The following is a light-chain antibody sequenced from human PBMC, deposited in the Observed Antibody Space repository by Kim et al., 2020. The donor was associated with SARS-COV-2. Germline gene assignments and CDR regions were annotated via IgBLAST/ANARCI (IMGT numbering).Light chain of an antibody. J-gene: IGKJ2*01. CDR2: GAS. CDR1: HIVRTT. Sequence: VSPGDVVTLSCRASHIVRTTLVWYPQKPGRPPRLHIYGASSGATGVPARFSGSGSGTEFALTITSPQPEDSAVYYCQQHNNWPYTLGQGTKLEI. CDR3: QQHNNWPYT. V-gene: IGKV3-15*01.